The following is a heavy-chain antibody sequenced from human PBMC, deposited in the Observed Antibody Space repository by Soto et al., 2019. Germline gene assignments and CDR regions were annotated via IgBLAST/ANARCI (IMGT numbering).Heavy chain of an antibody. V-gene: IGHV4-34*01. J-gene: IGHJ6*02. CDR3: ARGGRRGVEYYYYYGMDV. D-gene: IGHD3-10*01. Sequence: QVQLQQWGAGLLKPSETLSLTCAVYGGSFSGYYWSWIRQPPGKGLEWIGEINHSGSNNYNPSLKSRVTISVDTSKNQFSLKLSSVTAADTAVYDCARGGRRGVEYYYYYGMDVWGQGTTVTVSS. CDR1: GGSFSGYY. CDR2: INHSGSN.